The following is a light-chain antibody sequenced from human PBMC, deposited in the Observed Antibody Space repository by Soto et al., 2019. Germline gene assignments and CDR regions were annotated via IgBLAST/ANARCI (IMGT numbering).Light chain of an antibody. J-gene: IGKJ1*01. CDR1: QSVSSN. CDR3: KQYNNGGT. CDR2: GAS. Sequence: EIVMTQSPATLSVSPGERATLSCRASQSVSSNLAWYQQKPGQAPRLLIYGASTRATDIPARFGGSGSGTAFTLTISSLKAEGFAACYCKQYNNGGTCSQDTKVDI. V-gene: IGKV3-15*01.